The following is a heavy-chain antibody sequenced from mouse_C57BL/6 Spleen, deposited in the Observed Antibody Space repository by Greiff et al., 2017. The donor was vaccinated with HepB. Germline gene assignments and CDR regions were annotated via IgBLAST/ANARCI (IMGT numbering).Heavy chain of an antibody. V-gene: IGHV1-52*01. CDR3: ASIDFDV. CDR1: GYTFTSYW. CDR2: IDPSDSDT. J-gene: IGHJ1*03. Sequence: QVQLQQPGAELVRPGSSVKLSCKASGYTFTSYWMHWVKQRPIQGLEWIGNIDPSDSDTHYNQKFKDKATLTVDKSSSTAYMQLSSLTSEDSAVYYCASIDFDVWGTGTTVTVSS.